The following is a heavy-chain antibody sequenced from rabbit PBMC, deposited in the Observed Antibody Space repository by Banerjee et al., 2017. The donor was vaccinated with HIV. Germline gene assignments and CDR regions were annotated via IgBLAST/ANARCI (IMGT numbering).Heavy chain of an antibody. CDR2: IWPGDGHA. CDR1: GFSFSNNYV. Sequence: QEQLEESGGDLVKPEGSLTLTCTASGFSFSNNYVMCWVRQAPGKGLEWIGCIWPGDGHACYATWAKGRFTISKTSSTTVTLQMTSLTAADTATYFCASGSSRHWKLWGQGTLVTVS. V-gene: IGHV1S45*01. CDR3: ASGSSRHWKL. J-gene: IGHJ3*01. D-gene: IGHD8-1*01.